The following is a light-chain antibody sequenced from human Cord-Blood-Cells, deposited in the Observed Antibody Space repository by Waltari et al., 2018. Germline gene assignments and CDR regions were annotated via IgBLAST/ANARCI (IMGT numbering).Light chain of an antibody. CDR1: SSNIGSNY. CDR3: AAWDDSLSGWV. V-gene: IGLV1-47*01. CDR2: RNN. Sequence: SVLTQPPSASGTPGQRVTISCSGSSSNIGSNYVYWYQQLPGTAPKLLIDRNNQRPSGVPDRFSGSKSGTSDSLAISGLRSEDEADYYCAAWDDSLSGWVFGGGTKLTVL. J-gene: IGLJ3*02.